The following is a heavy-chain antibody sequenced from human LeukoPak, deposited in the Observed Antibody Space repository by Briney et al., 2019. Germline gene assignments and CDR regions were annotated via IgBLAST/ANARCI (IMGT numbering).Heavy chain of an antibody. J-gene: IGHJ4*02. D-gene: IGHD5-24*01. CDR3: ARPAEMATSPFDY. Sequence: GESLMISCKGSGYRFADYWIAWVRQVPGQGLEWMGIIYPDDSDTRYSPSFLGQVTISADKSISTAYLQWSSLKASDTAMYYCARPAEMATSPFDYWGQGTLVTVSS. CDR2: IYPDDSDT. V-gene: IGHV5-51*01. CDR1: GYRFADYW.